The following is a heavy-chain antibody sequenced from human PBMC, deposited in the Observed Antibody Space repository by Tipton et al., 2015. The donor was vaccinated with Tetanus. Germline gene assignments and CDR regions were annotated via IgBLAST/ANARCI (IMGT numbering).Heavy chain of an antibody. Sequence: TLSLTCTVSGGSISSYYWSWIRQPPGKGLEWIGYIYDNGRTKYNPSLNSRVTISVDTPKKQLSLKLTSVTAADTALYYCARGVPYSTTMGSDWFDPWGQGTLVTVSS. CDR3: ARGVPYSTTMGSDWFDP. CDR1: GGSISSYY. J-gene: IGHJ5*02. D-gene: IGHD2-2*01. V-gene: IGHV4-59*12. CDR2: IYDNGRT.